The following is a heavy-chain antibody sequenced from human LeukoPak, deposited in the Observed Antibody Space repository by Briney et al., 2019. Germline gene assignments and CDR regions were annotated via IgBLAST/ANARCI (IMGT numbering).Heavy chain of an antibody. CDR3: ARHMVRGVIPYYMDV. Sequence: SETLSLTCTVSGGSISSSGYYWGWIRQPPGKGLEWIGSIYSSGSTYYNPSLKSRVTISINTSKNQFSLRLSSVTGAGTAVYYCARHMVRGVIPYYMDVWGKGTTVTVSS. D-gene: IGHD3-10*01. J-gene: IGHJ6*03. V-gene: IGHV4-39*07. CDR1: GGSISSSGYY. CDR2: IYSSGST.